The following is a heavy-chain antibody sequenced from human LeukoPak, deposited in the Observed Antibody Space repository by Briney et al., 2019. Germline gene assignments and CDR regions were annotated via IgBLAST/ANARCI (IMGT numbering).Heavy chain of an antibody. D-gene: IGHD1-26*01. CDR3: ARDIKRSRARWEDLGFDP. V-gene: IGHV1-18*01. CDR1: GYTFTNYG. J-gene: IGHJ5*02. Sequence: ASVKVSCKASGYTFTNYGISWVRQAPGQGLEWMGWISTYNGNTKYVQKLQGRVTMTTDTSTSTAYMELRSLRSDDTAVYYCARDIKRSRARWEDLGFDPWGQGTLVTVSS. CDR2: ISTYNGNT.